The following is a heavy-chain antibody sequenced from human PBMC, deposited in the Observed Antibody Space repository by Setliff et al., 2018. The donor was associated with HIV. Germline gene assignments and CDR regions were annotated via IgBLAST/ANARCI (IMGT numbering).Heavy chain of an antibody. CDR1: GYTFTDNY. Sequence: GASVKVSCKTSGYTFTDNYIHWVRQAPGQGLEWMGRISAYNGNTDHAQRLQGRVTMTTDTSTRTAYMELRSLRSDDTAVYYCARPQHIYDDSSDDYWGQGTLVTVSS. CDR2: ISAYNGNT. CDR3: ARPQHIYDDSSDDY. V-gene: IGHV1-18*04. J-gene: IGHJ4*02. D-gene: IGHD3-22*01.